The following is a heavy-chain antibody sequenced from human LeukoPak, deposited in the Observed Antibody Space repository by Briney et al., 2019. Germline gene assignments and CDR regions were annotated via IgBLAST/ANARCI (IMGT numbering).Heavy chain of an antibody. CDR1: GFTFSSYW. D-gene: IGHD4-17*01. J-gene: IGHJ5*02. CDR3: ARTYGDSYNWFDP. Sequence: GGSLRLSCAASGFTFSSYWMSWVRQAPGKGLEWVANIKQDGSEKYYVDSVKGRFTISRDNSKNTLYLQMNSLRAEDTAVYYCARTYGDSYNWFDPWGQGTLVTVSS. V-gene: IGHV3-7*01. CDR2: IKQDGSEK.